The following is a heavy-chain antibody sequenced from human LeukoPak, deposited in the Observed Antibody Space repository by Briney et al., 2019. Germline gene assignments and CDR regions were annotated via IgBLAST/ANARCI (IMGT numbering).Heavy chain of an antibody. V-gene: IGHV3-30*03. Sequence: GGSLRLSCAASGFTFSSYGMHWVRQAPGKGLEWVAVISYDGSNRYYADSVKGRFTISRDNSKNTLYLQMNSLRAEDTAVYYCARGSTYYDSSGQVPFDYWGQGTLVTVSS. D-gene: IGHD3-22*01. J-gene: IGHJ4*02. CDR1: GFTFSSYG. CDR2: ISYDGSNR. CDR3: ARGSTYYDSSGQVPFDY.